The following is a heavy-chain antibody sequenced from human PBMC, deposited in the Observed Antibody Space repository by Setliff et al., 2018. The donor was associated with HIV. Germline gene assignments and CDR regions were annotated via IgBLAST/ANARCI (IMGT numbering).Heavy chain of an antibody. CDR2: IFSTGIT. D-gene: IGHD3-10*01. CDR1: GDSISRGSYY. J-gene: IGHJ1*01. Sequence: SETLSLTCSVSGDSISRGSYYWSWIRQPAGKELEWVGRIFSTGITSYSSSLKSRVTISLDTFKNLFSLKLSSVTAADTAVYYCARGDYGGNVGFFEKWGQGTLVTVSS. CDR3: ARGDYGGNVGFFEK. V-gene: IGHV4-61*02.